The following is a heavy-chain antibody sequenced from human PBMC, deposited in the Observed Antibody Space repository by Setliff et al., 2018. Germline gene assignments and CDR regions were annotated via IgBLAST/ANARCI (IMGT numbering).Heavy chain of an antibody. CDR1: GGTFSSYG. CDR3: VREGVHSRSSTDYRYYMDV. D-gene: IGHD6-6*01. V-gene: IGHV1-69*05. Sequence: SLKVSCKASGGTFSSYGISWVRQAPGQGLEWMGGTIPMFGTTNYARKFQGRVTIITDQSTSTAYMQLSSLGSEDTAVYYCVREGVHSRSSTDYRYYMDVWGKGTTVTVSS. CDR2: TIPMFGTT. J-gene: IGHJ6*03.